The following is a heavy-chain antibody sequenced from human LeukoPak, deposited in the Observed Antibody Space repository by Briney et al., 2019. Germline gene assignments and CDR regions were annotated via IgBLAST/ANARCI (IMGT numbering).Heavy chain of an antibody. CDR2: ISGSGDST. V-gene: IGHV3-23*01. CDR3: AKDLAATSTTRFSYWDS. D-gene: IGHD2-15*01. CDR1: GITFNSDA. Sequence: GGSLRLSCAVSGITFNSDAMSWVRQAPGKGLEWVSAISGSGDSTYYADFVKGRFTISRDNSKNMLYLQMTSLRAEDTALYYCAKDLAATSTTRFSYWDSWGQGTLVTVSS. J-gene: IGHJ4*02.